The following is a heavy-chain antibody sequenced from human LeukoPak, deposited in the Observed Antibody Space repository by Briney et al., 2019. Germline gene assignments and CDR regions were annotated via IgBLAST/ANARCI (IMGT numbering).Heavy chain of an antibody. D-gene: IGHD2-2*02. CDR2: IYSGGST. CDR3: ARAGCSSTSCYREDNWFDP. Sequence: GGSLRLSCAASGFTVSSNYMSWVRQAPGKGLECVSVIYSGGSTYYADSVKGRFTISRDNSKNTLYLQMNSLRAEDTAVYYCARAGCSSTSCYREDNWFDPWGQGTLVAVSS. CDR1: GFTVSSNY. V-gene: IGHV3-66*01. J-gene: IGHJ5*02.